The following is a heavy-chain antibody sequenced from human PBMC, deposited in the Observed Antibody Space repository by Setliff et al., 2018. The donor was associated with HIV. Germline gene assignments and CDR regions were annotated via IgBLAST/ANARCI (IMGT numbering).Heavy chain of an antibody. V-gene: IGHV1-69*10. CDR1: GGTFSSYA. D-gene: IGHD3-9*01. CDR2: IIPILGIA. CDR3: ARTWCAGVTGYWFEP. J-gene: IGHJ5*02. Sequence: KVSCKASGGTFSSYAISWVRQAPGQGLEWMGGIIPILGIANYAQKFQDRVTITADKSTDTAYMELSSLRSEDTAVYYCARTWCAGVTGYWFEPWGQGTRVPVSS.